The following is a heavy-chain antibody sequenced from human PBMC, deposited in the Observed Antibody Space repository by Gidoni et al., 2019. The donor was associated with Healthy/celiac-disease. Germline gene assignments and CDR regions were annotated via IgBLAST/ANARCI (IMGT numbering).Heavy chain of an antibody. CDR2: ISSSSSNI. Sequence: GGGLVQPGGSLRLSCAASGFTFRSYSMNWVRQAPGKGLEWVSYISSSSSNISHADSVKGRFTISRNNAKNSLYLQMNSLRDEDTAVYYCALDYYDSSGYPPEYFQHWGQGTLVTVSS. V-gene: IGHV3-48*02. J-gene: IGHJ1*01. CDR1: GFTFRSYS. CDR3: ALDYYDSSGYPPEYFQH. D-gene: IGHD3-22*01.